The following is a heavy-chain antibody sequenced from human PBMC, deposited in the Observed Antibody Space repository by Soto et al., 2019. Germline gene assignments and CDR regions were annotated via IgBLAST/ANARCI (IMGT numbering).Heavy chain of an antibody. V-gene: IGHV3-64*01. CDR2: ISSNGSST. D-gene: IGHD4-17*01. J-gene: IGHJ4*02. CDR1: GFTFRSYT. CDR3: ARGDYGLPLDY. Sequence: GGSLRLSCAASGFTFRSYTMHWVRLAPGKGLECVSGISSNGSSTYFANSVKGRFTISRGNSKNTLYLQMGSLTTEDMAVYYCARGDYGLPLDYWGQGALVTVSS.